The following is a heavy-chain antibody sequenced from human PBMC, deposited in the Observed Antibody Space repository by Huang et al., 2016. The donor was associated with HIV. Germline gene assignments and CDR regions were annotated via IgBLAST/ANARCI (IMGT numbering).Heavy chain of an antibody. CDR2: ITASSSCK. CDR3: VRENYGSGSTLHWFDP. V-gene: IGHV3-21*01. D-gene: IGHD3-10*01. CDR1: GFSFDSFA. Sequence: DVQLVESGGGLVKPGGSLRLSCAASGFSFDSFAMHWVRQAPWKGLEWVASITASSSCKDYAVALTGRCTVSRDNAKNSLYLQMNSLRPEDTAVYYCVRENYGSGSTLHWFDPWGQGTLVTVSS. J-gene: IGHJ5*02.